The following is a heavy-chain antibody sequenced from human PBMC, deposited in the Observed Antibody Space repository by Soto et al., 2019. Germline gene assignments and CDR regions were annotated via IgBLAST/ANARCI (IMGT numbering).Heavy chain of an antibody. CDR2: IWYDESNK. CDR1: GFTFSNYG. CDR3: ARDDIPGRAVAIYGMDV. J-gene: IGHJ6*02. Sequence: GGSLRLSCAASGFTFSNYGMHWVRQAPDKGLEWVAVIWYDESNKYYADSVKGRFTISRDNSKNTLYLQMNSLRAEDTAVYYCARDDIPGRAVAIYGMDVWGQGTTVTVSS. V-gene: IGHV3-33*01. D-gene: IGHD6-19*01.